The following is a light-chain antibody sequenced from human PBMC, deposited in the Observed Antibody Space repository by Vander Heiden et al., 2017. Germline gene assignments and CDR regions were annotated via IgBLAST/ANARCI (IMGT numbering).Light chain of an antibody. J-gene: IGKJ2*01. CDR3: QQYGSSPPYT. CDR1: QSVSSSY. CDR2: GAS. Sequence: EIVLSPSPGTLSLSPGERATLSCRASQSVSSSYLAWYQQKPGQAPRLPIDGASSRATGIPDRCSGGGSGTDFTLTISRLEPEDFAVYYCQQYGSSPPYTFGQGTKLEIK. V-gene: IGKV3-20*01.